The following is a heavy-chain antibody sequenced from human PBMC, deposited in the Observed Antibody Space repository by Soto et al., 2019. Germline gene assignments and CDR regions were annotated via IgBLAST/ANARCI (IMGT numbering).Heavy chain of an antibody. J-gene: IGHJ4*02. CDR1: GFTFSSYW. D-gene: IGHD3-3*01. CDR2: INSDGSST. Sequence: GGSLRLSCAASGFTFSSYWMHWVRQAPGKGLVWVSRINSDGSSTSYADSVKGRFTISRDNAKNTLYLQMNSLRAEDTAVYYCAREMVRFLEAQNDYWGQGTLVTVSS. V-gene: IGHV3-74*01. CDR3: AREMVRFLEAQNDY.